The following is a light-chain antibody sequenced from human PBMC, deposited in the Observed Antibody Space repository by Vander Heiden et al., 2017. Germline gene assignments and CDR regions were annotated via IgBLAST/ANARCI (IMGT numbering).Light chain of an antibody. Sequence: SYVLTQPPSVSVAPGQTARITCGGNNIGSKSVHWYQQKPGQAPVLVVYDDSDWPSGIPERFSGSNSVNTATLTISRVEAGDEADYYCQVWDSSSDWVFGGGTKLTVL. V-gene: IGLV3-21*02. J-gene: IGLJ3*02. CDR3: QVWDSSSDWV. CDR2: DDS. CDR1: NIGSKS.